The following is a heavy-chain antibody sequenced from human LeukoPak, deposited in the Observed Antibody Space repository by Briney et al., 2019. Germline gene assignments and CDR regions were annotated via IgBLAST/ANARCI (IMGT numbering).Heavy chain of an antibody. CDR3: ATGASNWDFDY. CDR2: MFESGST. CDR1: GGSIRSSAYY. J-gene: IGHJ4*02. D-gene: IGHD7-27*01. Sequence: SETLSLTCTVSGGSIRSSAYYWGWIRQPPGKGLEWIASMFESGSTYYNPSLKSRVTISVDTSKNQFSLKLSSVTAADTAVYYCATGASNWDFDYWGQGTLVTVSS. V-gene: IGHV4-39*07.